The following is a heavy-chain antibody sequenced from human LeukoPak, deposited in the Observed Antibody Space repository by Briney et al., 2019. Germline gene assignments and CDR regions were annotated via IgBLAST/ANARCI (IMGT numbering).Heavy chain of an antibody. CDR1: GFTFSGYA. CDR3: AKVLGSIAAAGTFR. V-gene: IGHV3-23*01. J-gene: IGHJ4*02. CDR2: ISGSGGST. D-gene: IGHD6-13*01. Sequence: GGSLRLSCAASGFTFSGYAMSWVRQAPGKGLEWVSAISGSGGSTYYADSVKGRFTISRDNSKNTLYLQMNSLRAEDTAVYYCAKVLGSIAAAGTFRWGQGTLVTVSS.